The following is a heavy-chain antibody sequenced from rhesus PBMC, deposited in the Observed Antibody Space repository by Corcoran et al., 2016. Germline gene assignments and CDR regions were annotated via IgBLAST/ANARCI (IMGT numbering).Heavy chain of an antibody. CDR1: GFTFSSYW. D-gene: IGHD6-31*01. V-gene: IGHV3S25*01. CDR2: INSGGGST. Sequence: EVQLVESGGGLAKPGGSLRLSCAASGFTFSSYWMNWVRQAPGKGLEGVSAINSGGGSTYYADYGKGRLTISRDNSKNTLSLQMNSLRAEDTAVYYCAKDDIAAAGTGFDYWGQGVLVTVSS. CDR3: AKDDIAAAGTGFDY. J-gene: IGHJ4*01.